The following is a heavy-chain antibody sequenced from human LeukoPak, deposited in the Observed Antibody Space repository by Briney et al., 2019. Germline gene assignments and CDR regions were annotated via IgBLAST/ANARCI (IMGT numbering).Heavy chain of an antibody. D-gene: IGHD3-9*01. J-gene: IGHJ4*02. Sequence: SETLSLTCTVSGYSISSGYYWGWIRQPPGKGLEWIGVYHVGTTDYNPSLKSRVTISVDGSKNQFSLKLSSVTAADTAVYYCARVFYDILTGYSPPYYFDYWGQGTLVTVSS. CDR3: ARVFYDILTGYSPPYYFDY. V-gene: IGHV4-38-2*02. CDR2: VYHVGTT. CDR1: GYSISSGYY.